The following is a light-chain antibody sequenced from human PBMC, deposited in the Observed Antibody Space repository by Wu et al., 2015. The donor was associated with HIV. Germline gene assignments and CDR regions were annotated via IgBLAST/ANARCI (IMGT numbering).Light chain of an antibody. CDR3: QQYNNWPPWT. Sequence: EIVVTQSPATLSLSPGERATLSCRASQSIGSYLAWYQQRPGQAPRLLIYDVSNRAAGIPGRFTGSGSGTDFTLTISSLQSEDFAVYYCQQYNNWPPWTFGQGTKVEIK. J-gene: IGKJ1*01. CDR2: DVS. V-gene: IGKV3-11*01. CDR1: QSIGSY.